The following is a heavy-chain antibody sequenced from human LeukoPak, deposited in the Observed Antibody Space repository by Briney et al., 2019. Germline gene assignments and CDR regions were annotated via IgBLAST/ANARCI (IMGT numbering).Heavy chain of an antibody. D-gene: IGHD3-10*01. Sequence: SETLSLTCAVYGGSFSGYYWSWIRQPPGKGLEWIGEINHSGSTNYNPFLKSRVTISVDTSKNQFSLKLSSVTAADTAVYYCARGAYYYGSGSSVSSGMDVWGKGTTVTVSS. CDR1: GGSFSGYY. CDR2: INHSGST. J-gene: IGHJ6*04. V-gene: IGHV4-34*01. CDR3: ARGAYYYGSGSSVSSGMDV.